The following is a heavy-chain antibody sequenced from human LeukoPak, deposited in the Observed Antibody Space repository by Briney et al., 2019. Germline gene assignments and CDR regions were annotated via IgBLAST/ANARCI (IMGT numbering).Heavy chain of an antibody. D-gene: IGHD3-22*01. CDR3: ATGDRITMIVVVPFQH. J-gene: IGHJ1*01. Sequence: ASVKISCKVCGYTFTDYYMHWVQQAPGKGLERMGLVDPEDGETIYAEKFQGRVTITADTSTDTAYMELSSLRSEDTAVYYCATGDRITMIVVVPFQHWGQGTLVTVSS. CDR1: GYTFTDYY. V-gene: IGHV1-69-2*01. CDR2: VDPEDGET.